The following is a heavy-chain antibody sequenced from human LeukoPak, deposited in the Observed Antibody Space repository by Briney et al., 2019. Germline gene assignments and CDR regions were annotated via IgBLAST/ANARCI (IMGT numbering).Heavy chain of an antibody. CDR1: GGSISSYY. Sequence: PSETLSLTCTVSGGSISSYYWSWIRQPPGEGLEWIGYIYYSGSTNYNPSLKSRVTISVDTSKNQFSLKLSSVTAADTAVYYCARAGPDDYVWDYWGQGTLVTVSS. CDR2: IYYSGST. V-gene: IGHV4-59*01. CDR3: ARAGPDDYVWDY. J-gene: IGHJ4*02. D-gene: IGHD3-16*01.